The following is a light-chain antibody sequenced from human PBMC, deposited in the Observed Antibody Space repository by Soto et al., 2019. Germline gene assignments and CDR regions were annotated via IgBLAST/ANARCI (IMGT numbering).Light chain of an antibody. V-gene: IGLV2-14*01. CDR2: EVS. J-gene: IGLJ1*01. Sequence: QSVLTQPASVSVSPGQSITISCTGTSSYVGGYNYVSWYQQHPGKAPKRMIYEVSNRPSGVSNRFSGSKSGNTASLTISGLQAEDEADYYCSSYTSISTYVFGTGTKLTVL. CDR1: SSYVGGYNY. CDR3: SSYTSISTYV.